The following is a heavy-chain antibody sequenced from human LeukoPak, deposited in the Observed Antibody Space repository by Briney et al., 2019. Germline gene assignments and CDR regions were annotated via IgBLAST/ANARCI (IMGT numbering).Heavy chain of an antibody. V-gene: IGHV3-21*01. CDR1: GFTFSSYS. D-gene: IGHD3-22*01. Sequence: KAGGSLRLSCAASGFTFSSYSMNWVRQAPGKGLEWVSSISSSSSYIYYADSVKGRFTISRDNAKNSLYLQMNSLRAEDTAVYYCARESDDDSSGYTIDYWGQGTLVTVSS. CDR3: ARESDDDSSGYTIDY. J-gene: IGHJ4*02. CDR2: ISSSSSYI.